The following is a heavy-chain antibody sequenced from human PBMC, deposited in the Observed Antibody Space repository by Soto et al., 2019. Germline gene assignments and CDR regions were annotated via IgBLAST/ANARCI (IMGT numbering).Heavy chain of an antibody. CDR2: ISAYNGKA. Sequence: QVQLVQSGGEVKKPGASVKVSCKASGHNYSSYGVTWVRQAPGQGLEWMGWISAYNGKANYAPNIQDRVTMSIDTSTSTAYMEMRSLRSDDTAVYYCARQHNDLWSDSPDFDYWGQGTLVTVSA. J-gene: IGHJ4*02. V-gene: IGHV1-18*04. CDR1: GHNYSSYG. CDR3: ARQHNDLWSDSPDFDY. D-gene: IGHD3-3*01.